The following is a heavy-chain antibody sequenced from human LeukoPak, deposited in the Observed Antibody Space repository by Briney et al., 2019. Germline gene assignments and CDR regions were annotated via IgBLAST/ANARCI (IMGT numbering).Heavy chain of an antibody. CDR1: GGSISSSSYY. J-gene: IGHJ5*02. V-gene: IGHV4-39*01. Sequence: SETLSLTCTVSGGSISSSSYYWGWIRQPPGKGLEWIGSIYYSGSTYHNPSLKSRVTISVDTSKNQFSLKLSSVTAADTAVYYCARPQYGVGGYNWFDPWGQGTLVTVSS. CDR2: IYYSGST. CDR3: ARPQYGVGGYNWFDP. D-gene: IGHD2-8*01.